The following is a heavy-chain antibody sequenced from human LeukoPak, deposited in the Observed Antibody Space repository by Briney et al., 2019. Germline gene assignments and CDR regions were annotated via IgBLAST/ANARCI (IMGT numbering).Heavy chain of an antibody. CDR1: GGTFSSYT. J-gene: IGHJ4*02. Sequence: SVKVSCKASGGTFSSYTISWVRQAPGQGLEWMGRIIPILGIANYAQKFQGRVTITADKSTSTAYMELSSLRSEDTALYYCARGHTMILVVNYFDYWGQGTLVTVSS. CDR2: IIPILGIA. D-gene: IGHD3-22*01. CDR3: ARGHTMILVVNYFDY. V-gene: IGHV1-69*02.